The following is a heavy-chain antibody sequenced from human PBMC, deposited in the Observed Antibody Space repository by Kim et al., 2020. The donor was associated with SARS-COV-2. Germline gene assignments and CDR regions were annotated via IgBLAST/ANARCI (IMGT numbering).Heavy chain of an antibody. CDR2: IISSGSTM. CDR3: AKGDYYVSIQTTFDI. D-gene: IGHD3-22*01. J-gene: IGHJ3*02. V-gene: IGHV3-48*03. Sequence: GGSLRLSCAASGFTFSNYEMNWVRQAPGKGLEWVSYIISSGSTMNYADSVKGRVTISRDNAKNSLYLQMNSLGAEETAVYYCAKGDYYVSIQTTFDIWGQGTMVTVSS. CDR1: GFTFSNYE.